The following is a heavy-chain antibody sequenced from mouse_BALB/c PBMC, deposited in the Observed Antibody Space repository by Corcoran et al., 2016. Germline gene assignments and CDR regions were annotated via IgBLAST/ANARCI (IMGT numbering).Heavy chain of an antibody. CDR1: GYSITSGYY. J-gene: IGHJ2*01. CDR3: ARDNDYYFDY. D-gene: IGHD2-4*01. V-gene: IGHV3-6*02. Sequence: DVQLQESGPGLVKPSQSLSLTCSVTGYSITSGYYWNWIRQFPGNKLEWMGNISYDGSNNYNPSLKNRISITRDTSQNQFFLKLNSVTTEDTATYYCARDNDYYFDYWGHGPTLTVSS. CDR2: ISYDGSN.